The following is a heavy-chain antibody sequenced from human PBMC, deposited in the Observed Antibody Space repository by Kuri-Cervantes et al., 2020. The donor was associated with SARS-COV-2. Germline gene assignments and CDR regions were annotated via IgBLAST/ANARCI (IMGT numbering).Heavy chain of an antibody. V-gene: IGHV4-59*01. J-gene: IGHJ6*02. Sequence: GSLRLSCAVYGGSFSGYYWSWIRQPAGKGLEWIGYIYYSGSTNYNPSLKSRVTISVDTSKNQLSLKLSSVTAADTAVYYCARGRVGFLECLENYYYYGMDVWGQGTMVTVSS. CDR2: IYYSGST. CDR3: ARGRVGFLECLENYYYYGMDV. D-gene: IGHD3-3*02. CDR1: GGSFSGYY.